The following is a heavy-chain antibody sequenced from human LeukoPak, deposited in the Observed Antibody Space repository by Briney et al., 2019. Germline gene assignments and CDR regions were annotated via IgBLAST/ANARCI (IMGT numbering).Heavy chain of an antibody. V-gene: IGHV3-30*02. CDR3: TRDPRHFDS. Sequence: GGSLRLSCAASGFTFSTYGMHWVRQAPGEGLEWVAFIRYDGSHKYYADSVKGRFTISRDNAKNSLYLQMSSLRVEDTAVYYCTRDPRHFDSCGQGTLVTVSS. CDR2: IRYDGSHK. D-gene: IGHD6-6*01. J-gene: IGHJ5*01. CDR1: GFTFSTYG.